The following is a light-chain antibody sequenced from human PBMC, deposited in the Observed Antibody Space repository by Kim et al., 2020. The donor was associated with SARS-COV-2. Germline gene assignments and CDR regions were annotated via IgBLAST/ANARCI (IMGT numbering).Light chain of an antibody. CDR3: CSYACSSVHMV. CDR2: EVS. V-gene: IGLV2-23*02. J-gene: IGLJ2*01. Sequence: QSALTQPASVSGSPGQLITISCTGSASDVGAYNLVSWYQQHPDKAPKLMIFEVSKRPSEISYRFSGSKSGNTASLTISGLQAEDEAGYYCCSYACSSVHMVYGGGTQMTVL. CDR1: ASDVGAYNL.